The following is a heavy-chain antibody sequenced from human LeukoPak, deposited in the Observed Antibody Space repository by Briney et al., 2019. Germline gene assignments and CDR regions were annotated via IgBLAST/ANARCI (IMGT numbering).Heavy chain of an antibody. CDR3: AKGRERSDWYNFDY. J-gene: IGHJ4*02. D-gene: IGHD1-14*01. V-gene: IGHV3-23*01. CDR1: GFIFSTDA. CDR2: ISRSDDST. Sequence: GGSLRLSCAASGFIFSTDAISWVRQAPGKGLEWVSVISRSDDSTSYADSVKGRFTISRDNSKNTLFLQMNSLEVEDTDVYYCAKGRERSDWYNFDYWGQGTLVTVSS.